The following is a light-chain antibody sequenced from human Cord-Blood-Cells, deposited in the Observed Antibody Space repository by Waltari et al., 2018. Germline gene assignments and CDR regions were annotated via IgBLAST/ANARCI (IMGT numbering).Light chain of an antibody. Sequence: QSVLTQPPSVSGAPGQRVTISCTGSSSNIAAGYDVHWYKHLPGTAPKLLIYGTSNRPSGVPDRFSGSKSGTSASLAITGLQAEDEADYYCQSYDSSLSVYVVFGGGTKLTVL. CDR3: QSYDSSLSVYVV. V-gene: IGLV1-40*01. J-gene: IGLJ2*01. CDR2: GTS. CDR1: SSNIAAGYD.